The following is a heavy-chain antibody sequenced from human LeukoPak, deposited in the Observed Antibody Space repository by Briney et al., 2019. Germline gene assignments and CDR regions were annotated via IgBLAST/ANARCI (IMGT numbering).Heavy chain of an antibody. J-gene: IGHJ4*02. V-gene: IGHV3-30*02. D-gene: IGHD3-22*01. CDR1: GFTFSSYG. Sequence: GGSLRLSCAASGFTFSSYGMHWVRQAPGKGLEWVAFIRYDGSNKYYADSVKGGFTISRDNSKNTLNLQMNSLRAEATAVYYCAKDPTHYRVWDYYETIGLSYWGQGTLVTVSS. CDR2: IRYDGSNK. CDR3: AKDPTHYRVWDYYETIGLSY.